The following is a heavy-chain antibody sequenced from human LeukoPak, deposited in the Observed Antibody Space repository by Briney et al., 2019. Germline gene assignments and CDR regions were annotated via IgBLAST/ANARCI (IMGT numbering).Heavy chain of an antibody. Sequence: GGSLRLSCAASGFTFGDYYMSWIRQTPGMGLDWVSYISGTGKTIYYADSVKGRFTISRDNAKNSLYLQMNSLRVEDTAVYYCARIESAYYFYYMDVWGKGTTVTVSS. CDR1: GFTFGDYY. CDR2: ISGTGKTI. D-gene: IGHD4/OR15-4a*01. V-gene: IGHV3-11*01. J-gene: IGHJ6*03. CDR3: ARIESAYYFYYMDV.